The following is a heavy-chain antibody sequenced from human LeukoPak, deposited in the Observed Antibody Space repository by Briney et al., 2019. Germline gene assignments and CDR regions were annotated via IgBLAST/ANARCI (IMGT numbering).Heavy chain of an antibody. J-gene: IGHJ4*02. CDR3: ARGQGVCALWN. CDR1: GGSFSGYY. CDR2: SSHSGSA. Sequence: SETLSLTCALYGGSFSGYYWSWIRQHPGKGLDRIRESSHSGSANYKQSLKSRVTITVDTSKNQFSLKLSSVTAADTAVYYCARGQGVCALWNWGQGTLVTVSS. D-gene: IGHD2-21*01. V-gene: IGHV4-34*01.